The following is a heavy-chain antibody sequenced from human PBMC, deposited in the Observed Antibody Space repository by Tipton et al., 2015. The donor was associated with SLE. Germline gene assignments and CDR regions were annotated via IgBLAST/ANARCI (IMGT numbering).Heavy chain of an antibody. D-gene: IGHD6-13*01. Sequence: TLSLTCTVSDGSISSYYWSWIRQPAGKGLEWIGRVYPSGTTNYNPSLKSRVTMSVDTSKNQFSLKLSSVNAADTAVYYCARVREGGSSWYFDYWGQGTLVTVSS. J-gene: IGHJ4*02. V-gene: IGHV4-4*07. CDR1: DGSISSYY. CDR3: ARVREGGSSWYFDY. CDR2: VYPSGTT.